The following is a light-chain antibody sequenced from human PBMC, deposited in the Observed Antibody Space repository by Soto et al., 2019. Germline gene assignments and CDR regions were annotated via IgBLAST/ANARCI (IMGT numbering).Light chain of an antibody. CDR3: SSYTSSSSYV. J-gene: IGLJ1*01. V-gene: IGLV2-14*01. Sequence: QSALTQPASVSASPGQPITISCTGSSSDVGGYKYVSWYQQHPDKAPKLIIYDVTNRPSGISNRFSGSKSGNTASLTISGLQAEDEADYYCSSYTSSSSYVFGTGTKVTV. CDR1: SSDVGGYKY. CDR2: DVT.